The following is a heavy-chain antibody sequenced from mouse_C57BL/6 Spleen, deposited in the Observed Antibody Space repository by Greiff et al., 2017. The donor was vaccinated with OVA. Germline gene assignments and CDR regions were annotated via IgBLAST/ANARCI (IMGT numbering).Heavy chain of an antibody. Sequence: VQLQQSGPELVKPGASVKISCKASGYSFTSYYIHWVKQRPGQGLEWIGWIYPGSGNTKYNEKFKGKATLTADTSSSTAYMQLSSLTSEDSAVYYGARPYDYDGAWFAYWGQGTLVTVSA. CDR2: IYPGSGNT. V-gene: IGHV1-66*01. J-gene: IGHJ3*01. CDR1: GYSFTSYY. D-gene: IGHD2-4*01. CDR3: ARPYDYDGAWFAY.